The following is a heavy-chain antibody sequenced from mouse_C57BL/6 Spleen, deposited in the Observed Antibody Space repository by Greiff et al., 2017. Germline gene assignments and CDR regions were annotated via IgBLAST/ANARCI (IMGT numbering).Heavy chain of an antibody. Sequence: EVKVVESGGGLVQPGGSMKLSCVASGFTFSNYWMNWVRQSPEKGLEWVAQIRLKSDNYATHYAESVKGRFTISRDDSKSSVYLQMNNLRAEDTGIYYCTTYYDYGDYAMDYWGQGTSVTVSS. V-gene: IGHV6-3*01. CDR1: GFTFSNYW. CDR2: IRLKSDNYAT. J-gene: IGHJ4*01. CDR3: TTYYDYGDYAMDY. D-gene: IGHD2-4*01.